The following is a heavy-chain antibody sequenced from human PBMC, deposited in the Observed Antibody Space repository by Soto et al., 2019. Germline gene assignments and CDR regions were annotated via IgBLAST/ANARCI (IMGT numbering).Heavy chain of an antibody. Sequence: QITLKESGPTLVKPTQTLTLTCTFSGLSLRTNGVGVGWIRQPPGKALEWLALIYWDDDKRYSPSLKSRLTTTRDTSKIHVVLTMTNMEPVDTVTYYCAHRRGAPGHFDYWWQGTLVTVSS. D-gene: IGHD2-2*01. CDR1: GLSLRTNGVG. J-gene: IGHJ4*02. V-gene: IGHV2-5*02. CDR2: IYWDDDK. CDR3: AHRRGAPGHFDY.